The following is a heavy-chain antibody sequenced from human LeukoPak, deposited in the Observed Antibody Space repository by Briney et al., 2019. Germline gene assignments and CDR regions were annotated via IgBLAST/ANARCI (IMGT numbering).Heavy chain of an antibody. CDR1: GFTFSNAW. D-gene: IGHD6-19*01. CDR3: TTDRSSGWYKNFDY. CDR2: IKSKTDGGTT. V-gene: IGHV3-15*01. Sequence: PGGSLRLSCAASGFTFSNAWMSWVRQAPGKGLEWVGRIKSKTDGGTTDYAAPVKGRFTIARDDSKNTLYLQMNSLKTEDTAVYYCTTDRSSGWYKNFDYWGQGTLVTVSS. J-gene: IGHJ4*02.